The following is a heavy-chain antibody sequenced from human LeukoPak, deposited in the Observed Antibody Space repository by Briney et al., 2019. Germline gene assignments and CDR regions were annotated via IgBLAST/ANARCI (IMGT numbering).Heavy chain of an antibody. V-gene: IGHV1-18*01. CDR2: ISAHNGNT. Sequence: ASVKVSCKASGYTFTSYGISWVRQAPGQGLEWMGWISAHNGNTNYAQKLQGRVTMTTDTSTSTAYMELRSLRSDDTAVYYCARDLYGSGPNHFDYWGQGTLVTVSS. D-gene: IGHD3-10*01. CDR3: ARDLYGSGPNHFDY. J-gene: IGHJ4*02. CDR1: GYTFTSYG.